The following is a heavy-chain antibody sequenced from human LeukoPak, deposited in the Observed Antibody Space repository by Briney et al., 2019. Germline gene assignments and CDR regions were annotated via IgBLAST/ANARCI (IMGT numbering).Heavy chain of an antibody. Sequence: GGSLRLSCATSGFIFNNYWMTWVRQAPGERLEWVANVKADGNDKNSVDSVKGRFTISRDTSKNTLYLRMNSLRAEDTAVYYCARDRVELGMDYYFDYWGQGTLVTVSS. CDR2: VKADGNDK. J-gene: IGHJ4*02. V-gene: IGHV3-7*01. CDR1: GFIFNNYW. D-gene: IGHD5-24*01. CDR3: ARDRVELGMDYYFDY.